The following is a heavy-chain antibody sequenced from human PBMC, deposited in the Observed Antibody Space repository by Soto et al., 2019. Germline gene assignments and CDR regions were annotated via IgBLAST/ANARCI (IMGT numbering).Heavy chain of an antibody. CDR3: ARGGRPYSGYYYYYMDV. V-gene: IGHV4-34*01. J-gene: IGHJ6*03. Sequence: SETLSLTCAVYGGSFSGYYWSWIRQPPGKGLEWIGEINHSGSTNYNPSLKSRVTISVDTSKNQFSLKLSSVTAADTAVYYCARGGRPYSGYYYYYMDVWGKGTTVTVSS. CDR2: INHSGST. CDR1: GGSFSGYY. D-gene: IGHD3-10*01.